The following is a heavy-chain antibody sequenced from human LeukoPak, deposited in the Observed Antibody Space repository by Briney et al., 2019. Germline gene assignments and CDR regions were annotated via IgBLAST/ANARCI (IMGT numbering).Heavy chain of an antibody. CDR2: INHSGST. V-gene: IGHV4-34*01. CDR1: GGSFSGYY. D-gene: IGHD3-22*01. Sequence: SETLSLTCAVYGGSFSGYYWSWIRQPPGKGLEWIGEINHSGSTNYNPSLKSRVTISVDTSKNQFSLKLSSVTAADTAVYYCARAAYYDSSGHGPPDYWGQGTLVTVSS. CDR3: ARAAYYDSSGHGPPDY. J-gene: IGHJ4*02.